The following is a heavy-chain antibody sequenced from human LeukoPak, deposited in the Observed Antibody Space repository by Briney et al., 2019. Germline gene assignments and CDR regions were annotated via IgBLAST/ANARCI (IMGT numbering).Heavy chain of an antibody. CDR2: INHSGST. J-gene: IGHJ6*03. V-gene: IGHV4-34*01. Sequence: SETLSLTCAVHGGSFSGYYWSWIRHPPGKGRGWMGEINHSGSTNYNPSLRSRVTISVDTAKNQFSLKLSSVTAADTAVYYCARGPRRSSWFWVPYHMDVWGKGTTVTVSS. D-gene: IGHD6-13*01. CDR1: GGSFSGYY. CDR3: ARGPRRSSWFWVPYHMDV.